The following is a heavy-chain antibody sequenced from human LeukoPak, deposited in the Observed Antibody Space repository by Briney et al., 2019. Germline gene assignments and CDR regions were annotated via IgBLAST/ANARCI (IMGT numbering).Heavy chain of an antibody. J-gene: IGHJ3*02. CDR1: GGSISTYY. CDR3: AVNSTSHTFDI. CDR2: VYYSGST. Sequence: SETLSLTCTVSGGSISTYYWSWIRQSPGKGLEWIGSVYYSGSTNYNPSLKSRVSISVDTSKNQFSLELSSANAPATDVYYCAVNSTSHTFDIWGQGTMVTVSS. V-gene: IGHV4-59*08. D-gene: IGHD2-2*01.